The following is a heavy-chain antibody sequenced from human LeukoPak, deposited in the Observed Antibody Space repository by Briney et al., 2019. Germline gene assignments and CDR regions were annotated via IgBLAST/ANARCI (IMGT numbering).Heavy chain of an antibody. CDR3: ARSGVGATRWFDP. D-gene: IGHD1-26*01. V-gene: IGHV6-1*01. Sequence: SQTLSLTCAISGDSVSSNSAAWSWIRQSPSRGLEWLGRTYYRSKWYNDYAVSVKSRITINPDTSKNQFSLQLNSVTPEDTAVYYCARSGVGATRWFDPWGQGTLVTVSS. J-gene: IGHJ5*02. CDR1: GDSVSSNSAA. CDR2: TYYRSKWYN.